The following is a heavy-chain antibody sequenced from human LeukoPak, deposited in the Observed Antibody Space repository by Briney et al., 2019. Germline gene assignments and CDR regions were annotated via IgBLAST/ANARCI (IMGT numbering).Heavy chain of an antibody. CDR3: ATVTGWYYFDS. D-gene: IGHD6-19*01. CDR1: GLTVSSNY. V-gene: IGHV3-53*01. Sequence: GGSLRLSCAASGLTVSSNYMSWVRQAPGKGLEWVSVIYSGGTTYYADSVKGRFTISRDNAKNSLYLQMNSLRAEDTAVYYCATVTGWYYFDSWGQGTLVTVSS. CDR2: IYSGGTT. J-gene: IGHJ4*02.